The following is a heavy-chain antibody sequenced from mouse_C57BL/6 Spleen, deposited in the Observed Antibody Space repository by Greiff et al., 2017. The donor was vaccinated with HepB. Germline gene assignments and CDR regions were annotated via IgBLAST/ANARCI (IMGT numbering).Heavy chain of an antibody. J-gene: IGHJ4*01. V-gene: IGHV1-80*01. D-gene: IGHD2-4*01. CDR3: ARDYDWGYYAMDY. Sequence: VQLQQSGAELVKPGASVKISCKASGYAFSSYWMNWVKQRPGKGLEWIGQIYPGDGDTNYNGKFKGKATLTADKSSSTAYMQLRSLTSEDSAVYFCARDYDWGYYAMDYWGQGTSVTVSS. CDR1: GYAFSSYW. CDR2: IYPGDGDT.